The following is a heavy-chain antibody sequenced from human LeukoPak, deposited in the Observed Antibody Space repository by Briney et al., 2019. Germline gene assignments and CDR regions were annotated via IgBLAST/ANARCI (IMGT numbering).Heavy chain of an antibody. V-gene: IGHV4-59*01. J-gene: IGHJ4*02. CDR3: ARDLEAANTYYFDY. CDR1: GASISSDN. Sequence: SETLSLTCTVSGASISSDNRMWIRQPPGKRREKIGHIYYSWTSNYHPSLKRRVTMSVDTSKIQFSLNLSSVPAADTAVYYCARDLEAANTYYFDYWGQGTMVTVSS. D-gene: IGHD6-13*01. CDR2: IYYSWTS.